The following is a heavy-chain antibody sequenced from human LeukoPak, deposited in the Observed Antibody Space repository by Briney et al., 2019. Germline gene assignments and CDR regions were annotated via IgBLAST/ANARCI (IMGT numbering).Heavy chain of an antibody. CDR2: IYYSGST. CDR3: ARDCKGIHGYSSSWRIYYYYYYYMDV. J-gene: IGHJ6*03. CDR1: GGSISSSSYY. D-gene: IGHD6-13*01. V-gene: IGHV4-39*07. Sequence: SETLSLTCTVSGGSISSSSYYWGWIRQPPGKGLEWIGSIYYSGSTYYNPSLKSRVTISVDTSKNQFSLKLSSVTAADTAVYYCARDCKGIHGYSSSWRIYYYYYYYMDVWGKGTTVTVSS.